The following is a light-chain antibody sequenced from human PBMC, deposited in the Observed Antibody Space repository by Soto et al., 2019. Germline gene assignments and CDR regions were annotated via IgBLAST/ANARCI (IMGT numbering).Light chain of an antibody. J-gene: IGLJ3*02. CDR3: SSFRSGLTWV. V-gene: IGLV2-14*01. Sequence: QSALTQPASVSGSPGQSITISCTGTSIDVGGFNYVSWFQQHPGKAPKLLIYEVNNRPSGISDRFSGSKSGHTASLTIYGLQAEDEADYYCSSFRSGLTWVFGGGTKLTVL. CDR1: SIDVGGFNY. CDR2: EVN.